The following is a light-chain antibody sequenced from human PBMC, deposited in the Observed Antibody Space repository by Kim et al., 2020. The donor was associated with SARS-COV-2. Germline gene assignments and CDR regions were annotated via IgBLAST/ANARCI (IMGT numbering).Light chain of an antibody. CDR1: QSVLYNSNNKNY. CDR2: WAS. CDR3: QQYYTSWT. V-gene: IGKV4-1*01. J-gene: IGKJ1*01. Sequence: DIVMTQSPDSLAVSLGERATINCKSSQSVLYNSNNKNYLAWYQQKPGQPPKLLIYWASTRESGVPDRFSVSGSGTDFTLTISSLQAEDVAVYYCQQYYTSWTFGQGTKVDIK.